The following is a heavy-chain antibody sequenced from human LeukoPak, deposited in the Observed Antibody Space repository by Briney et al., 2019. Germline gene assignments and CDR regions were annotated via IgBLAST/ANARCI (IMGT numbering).Heavy chain of an antibody. CDR2: INHSGST. CDR3: ASTRRAVAGPKRIDY. J-gene: IGHJ4*02. Sequence: SETLSLTCAVYGGSFSGYYWSWIRQPPGKGLEWIGEINHSGSTNYNPSLKSRVTISVDTSKNQFSLKLSSVTAADTAVYYCASTRRAVAGPKRIDYWGQGTLVTVSS. CDR1: GGSFSGYY. V-gene: IGHV4-34*01. D-gene: IGHD6-19*01.